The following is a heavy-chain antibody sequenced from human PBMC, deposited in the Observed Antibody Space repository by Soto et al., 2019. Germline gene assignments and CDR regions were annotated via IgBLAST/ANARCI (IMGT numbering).Heavy chain of an antibody. J-gene: IGHJ3*01. CDR1: GFTFSTYA. D-gene: IGHD4-17*01. CDR3: AHPRGHGVFDAYDF. Sequence: PGGSLSLSCAPSGFTFSTYAMSWVRQAPEKGLEWVSAIGGSAEITCYADSVKGRFTISTHNSINMLYLQMNSLRSEDTAVYNCAHPRGHGVFDAYDFWAKGAMVTV. V-gene: IGHV3-23*01. CDR2: IGGSAEIT.